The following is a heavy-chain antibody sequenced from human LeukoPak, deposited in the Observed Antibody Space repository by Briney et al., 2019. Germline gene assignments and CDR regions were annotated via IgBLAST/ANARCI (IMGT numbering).Heavy chain of an antibody. D-gene: IGHD3-22*01. J-gene: IGHJ4*02. CDR2: ISGSGGTT. CDR1: ASTFSGYA. CDR3: AKDPRNHTYYYARSGYYDY. V-gene: IGHV3-23*01. Sequence: PGASLRPSCEASASTFSGYAMSWVSQTPGKRLEWPSFISGSGGTTYYTDSVKGRLTISRDNSKHTLYLQMNNLRADDTAVYYCAKDPRNHTYYYARSGYYDYWGQGTLVTVSS.